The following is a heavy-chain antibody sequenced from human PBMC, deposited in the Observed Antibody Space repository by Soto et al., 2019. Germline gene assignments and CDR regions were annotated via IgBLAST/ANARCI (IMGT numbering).Heavy chain of an antibody. CDR1: AYTFTSYG. V-gene: IGHV1-18*04. J-gene: IGHJ6*02. D-gene: IGHD2-2*01. CDR3: AGLRWRPAAKMAYYYYYGMDV. CDR2: ISAYNGNT. Sequence: XSVKVACDASAYTFTSYGIIWVRQAPGQGLERMGWISAYNGNTNYAQKLQGRVTMTTDTSTSTAYMELRSLRSDDTAVYYCAGLRWRPAAKMAYYYYYGMDVWGQGTTVTVSS.